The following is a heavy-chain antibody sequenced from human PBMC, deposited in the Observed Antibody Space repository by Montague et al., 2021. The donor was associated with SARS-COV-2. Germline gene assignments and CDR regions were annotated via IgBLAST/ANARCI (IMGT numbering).Heavy chain of an antibody. CDR1: GGSMSDHY. J-gene: IGHJ5*02. CDR3: ARAVSVRGAVNWFDP. D-gene: IGHD3-10*01. CDR2: IYYSGGI. V-gene: IGHV4-59*11. Sequence: SETLSLTCTDSGGSMSDHYWAWIRQPPGKGLEWLAYIYYSGGINSNASPKSRVTMSVDTSKNQFSLKLTSVTAADTAVYYCARAVSVRGAVNWFDPWGQGTLVTVSS.